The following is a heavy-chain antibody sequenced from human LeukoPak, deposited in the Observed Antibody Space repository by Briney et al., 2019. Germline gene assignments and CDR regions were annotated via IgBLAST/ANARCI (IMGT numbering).Heavy chain of an antibody. Sequence: PSETLSLTCTVSGGSISSSSYYWGWIRQPPGKGLEWIGNIYYSGSTYYNPSLKSRVTISLDTSKNQFSLKLSSVTAADTAVDYCARTYSTYYYYYGMDVWGQGTTVTVSS. CDR1: GGSISSSSYY. J-gene: IGHJ6*02. CDR3: ARTYSTYYYYYGMDV. CDR2: IYYSGST. V-gene: IGHV4-39*07. D-gene: IGHD1-26*01.